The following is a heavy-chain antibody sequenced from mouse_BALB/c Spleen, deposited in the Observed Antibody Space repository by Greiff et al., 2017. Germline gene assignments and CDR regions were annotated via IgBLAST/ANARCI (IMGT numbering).Heavy chain of an antibody. Sequence: EVKLLESGPGLVKPSQSLSLSCTVTGYSITSDYAWYWIRQCPGNLLEWMGYISYSGSTSYNPSLKSRISITRDTSKNQFFLQLKSVTTEDTATYYCARGGWLSLHFDYWGQGTTLTVSS. V-gene: IGHV3-2*02. J-gene: IGHJ2*01. D-gene: IGHD2-3*01. CDR3: ARGGWLSLHFDY. CDR2: ISYSGST. CDR1: GYSITSDYA.